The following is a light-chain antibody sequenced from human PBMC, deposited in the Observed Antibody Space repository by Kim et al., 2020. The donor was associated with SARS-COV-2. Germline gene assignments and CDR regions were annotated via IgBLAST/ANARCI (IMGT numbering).Light chain of an antibody. Sequence: QSVLTQPASVSGSPGRSITISCTRSSSNLGNYNLVSWYQQHPGRAPKLLIYNVSERPSGVSNRFSGSKSGNTASLTISGLQAEDEADYYCRSYAGSSTVIFGGGTQLTVL. V-gene: IGLV2-23*02. J-gene: IGLJ2*01. CDR1: SSNLGNYNL. CDR2: NVS. CDR3: RSYAGSSTVI.